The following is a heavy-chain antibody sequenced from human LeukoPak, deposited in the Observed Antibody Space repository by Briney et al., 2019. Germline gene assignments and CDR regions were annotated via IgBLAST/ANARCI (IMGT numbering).Heavy chain of an antibody. CDR1: GYTFTSYG. V-gene: IGHV1-69*01. J-gene: IGHJ3*02. CDR2: IIPIFGTA. D-gene: IGHD4-11*01. CDR3: ARDRFQLQYDAFDI. Sequence: SVKVSCKASGYTFTSYGISWVRQAPGQGLEWMGGIIPIFGTANYAQKFQGRVTITADESTSTAYMELSSLRSEDTAVYYCARDRFQLQYDAFDIWGQGTMVTVSS.